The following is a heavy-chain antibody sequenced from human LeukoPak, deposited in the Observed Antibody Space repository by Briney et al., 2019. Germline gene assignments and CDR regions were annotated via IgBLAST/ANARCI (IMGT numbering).Heavy chain of an antibody. CDR3: ARGKKINWQAFDI. Sequence: GGSLRLSCAASGFTFSSYSMNWVRQAPGKGLEWVSSISSSSSYIYYADSVKGRFTISRDNAKNSLYLQMNSLRAEDTAVYYCARGKKINWQAFDIWGQGTMVTVSS. D-gene: IGHD1-1*01. V-gene: IGHV3-21*01. CDR2: ISSSSSYI. CDR1: GFTFSSYS. J-gene: IGHJ3*02.